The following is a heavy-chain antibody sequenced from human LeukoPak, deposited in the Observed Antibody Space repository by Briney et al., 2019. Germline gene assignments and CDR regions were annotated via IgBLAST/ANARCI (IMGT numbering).Heavy chain of an antibody. CDR3: ARSRDSSGYRNNWFDP. Sequence: SETLSLTCAVYGGSFSSYYWSWIRQPPGKGLEWIGYIYSSGSTNYNPSLKSRVTMSVDTSKNQFSLKLNSVTAADTAVYYCARSRDSSGYRNNWFDPWGQGTLVTVSS. J-gene: IGHJ5*02. D-gene: IGHD3-22*01. CDR1: GGSFSSYY. V-gene: IGHV4-59*01. CDR2: IYSSGST.